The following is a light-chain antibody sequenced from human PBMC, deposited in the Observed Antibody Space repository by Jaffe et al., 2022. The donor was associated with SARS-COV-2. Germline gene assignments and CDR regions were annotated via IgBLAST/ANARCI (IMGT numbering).Light chain of an antibody. CDR1: QDISNS. Sequence: DIQLTQSPSSLSASVGDRVTITCQATQDISNSLNWYQQKPGKAPKFLIYAASNLETGVPSRFSGSGSGTDFTFTISSLQPEDFATYYCQQYDKLPYTFGQGTKLQIK. V-gene: IGKV1-33*01. CDR2: AAS. CDR3: QQYDKLPYT. J-gene: IGKJ2*01.